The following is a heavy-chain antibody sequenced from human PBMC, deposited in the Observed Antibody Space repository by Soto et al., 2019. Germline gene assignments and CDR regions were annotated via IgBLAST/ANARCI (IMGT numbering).Heavy chain of an antibody. CDR3: AKDDTYSSSDSAIYYYYYMDV. V-gene: IGHV3-23*01. J-gene: IGHJ6*03. CDR1: GFTFSSYA. Sequence: GGSLRLSCAASGFTFSSYAMSWVRQAPGKGLEWVSAISGSGGSTYYADSVKGRFTISRDNSKNTLYLQMNSLRAEDTAVYYCAKDDTYSSSDSAIYYYYYMDVWGKGTTVTVSS. D-gene: IGHD6-6*01. CDR2: ISGSGGST.